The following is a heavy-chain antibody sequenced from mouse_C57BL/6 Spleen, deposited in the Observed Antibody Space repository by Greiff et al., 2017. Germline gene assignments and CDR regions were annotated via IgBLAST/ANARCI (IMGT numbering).Heavy chain of an antibody. V-gene: IGHV1-15*01. CDR3: TRGMDYYGIYWYFDV. CDR2: IDPETGGT. D-gene: IGHD1-1*01. CDR1: GYTFTDYE. J-gene: IGHJ1*03. Sequence: VQLQQSGAELVRPGASVTLSCKASGYTFTDYEMHWVKQTPVHGLEWIGAIDPETGGTAYNQKFKGKAILTADKSSSTAYMELRSLTSEDSTVYYCTRGMDYYGIYWYFDVWGTGTTVTVSS.